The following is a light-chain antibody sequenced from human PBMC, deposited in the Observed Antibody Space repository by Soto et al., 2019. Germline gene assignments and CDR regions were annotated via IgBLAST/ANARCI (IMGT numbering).Light chain of an antibody. CDR3: GSYTSSRIYV. CDR1: SSDVGGYNY. V-gene: IGLV2-14*01. CDR2: EVS. J-gene: IGLJ1*01. Sequence: QSLLTQPACVSLSPGQSITISCTGTSSDVGGYNYVSWYQQHPGKAPKLMIYEVSNRPSGVSDRFSGSKSGNTASLTISGLQAEDEADYYCGSYTSSRIYVFGAGTKVTVL.